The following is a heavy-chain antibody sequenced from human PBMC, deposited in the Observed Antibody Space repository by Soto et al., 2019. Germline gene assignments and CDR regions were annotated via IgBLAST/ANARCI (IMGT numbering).Heavy chain of an antibody. J-gene: IGHJ1*01. CDR2: ISSSSSTI. Sequence: GGSLRLSCAASGFTFSSYSMNWVRQAPGKGLEWVSYISSSSSTIYYADSVKGRFTISRDNAKNSLYLQMNSLRDEDTVFYYCASLRIATRTYFQHWGQGTLVTVSS. V-gene: IGHV3-48*02. D-gene: IGHD6-6*01. CDR3: ASLRIATRTYFQH. CDR1: GFTFSSYS.